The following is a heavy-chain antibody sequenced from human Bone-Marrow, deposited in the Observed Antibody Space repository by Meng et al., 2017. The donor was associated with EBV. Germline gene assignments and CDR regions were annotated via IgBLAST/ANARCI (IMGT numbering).Heavy chain of an antibody. D-gene: IGHD2/OR15-2a*01. Sequence: QVQLVGXXXXXVHXGXXXRPSXXASGFTFSSYGMHWVRQAPGKGLEWVAVISYHEKNKYYGDSMKGRFTISRDNSKNTLYLQMDSLTADDTATYFCVKEDCDSRTCAFDRWGQGTLVTVSS. J-gene: IGHJ4*02. CDR3: VKEDCDSRTCAFDR. V-gene: IGHV3-30*18. CDR1: GFTFSSYG. CDR2: ISYHEKNK.